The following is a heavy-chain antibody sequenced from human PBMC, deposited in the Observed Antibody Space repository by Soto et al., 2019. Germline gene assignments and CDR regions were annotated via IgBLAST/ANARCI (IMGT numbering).Heavy chain of an antibody. V-gene: IGHV3-7*01. J-gene: IGHJ6*02. CDR1: GFTFSRSW. D-gene: IGHD3-16*01. Sequence: EVQLVESGGGLVQPGGSLRLSCAASGFTFSRSWMTWVRQAPGKGLEWVARIKQDGSETYYVDSVKGRFSISSDNAKNSLFLKMNSLRVDDTGVYSCAMNAIRLDVRGQGTTVTVSS. CDR2: IKQDGSET. CDR3: AMNAIRLDV.